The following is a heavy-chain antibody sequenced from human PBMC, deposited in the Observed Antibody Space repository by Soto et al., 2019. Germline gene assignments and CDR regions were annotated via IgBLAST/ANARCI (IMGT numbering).Heavy chain of an antibody. J-gene: IGHJ6*02. CDR3: ARLHKYHYGLDV. V-gene: IGHV3-64*01. Sequence: GGSLRLSCAASGLTFSSYAMHWVRQAPGKGLEYVSAISSNGGSIYYGNSVKGRFTISRDNSKNTLYLQMGSLRAEDMAVYYCARLHKYHYGLDVWGQGTTVTVSS. CDR1: GLTFSSYA. D-gene: IGHD4-4*01. CDR2: ISSNGGSI.